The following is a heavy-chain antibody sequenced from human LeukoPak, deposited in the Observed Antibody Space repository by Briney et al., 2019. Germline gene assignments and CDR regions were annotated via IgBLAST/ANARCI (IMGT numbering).Heavy chain of an antibody. D-gene: IGHD6-13*01. Sequence: PGGSLRLSCAPSGFTFSSYAMSWVRQAPGKALEGASGISGGGGGTYHAGSVRGGFTISRDNSKNTLYLQMNSLRAEDTAVYYCAKAISYSSSWYYFDYWGQGTLVTVSS. CDR3: AKAISYSSSWYYFDY. CDR2: ISGGGGGT. V-gene: IGHV3-23*01. CDR1: GFTFSSYA. J-gene: IGHJ4*02.